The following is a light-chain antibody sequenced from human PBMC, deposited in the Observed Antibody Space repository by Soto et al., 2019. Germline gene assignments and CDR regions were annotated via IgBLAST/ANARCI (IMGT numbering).Light chain of an antibody. J-gene: IGLJ7*01. V-gene: IGLV1-51*01. Sequence: QSVLTQPPSVSAAPGQKVTISCSGTSSNIGNEYVFWYQQLPGTAPKLLIYDNDKRPSGIPDRFSASKSGTSATLGITGLQSGDEADYYCGTWDISLSAGAVFGGGTQLTVL. CDR3: GTWDISLSAGAV. CDR2: DND. CDR1: SSNIGNEY.